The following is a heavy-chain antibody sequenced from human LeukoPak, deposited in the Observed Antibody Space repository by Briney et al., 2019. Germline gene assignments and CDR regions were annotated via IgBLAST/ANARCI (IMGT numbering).Heavy chain of an antibody. D-gene: IGHD6-6*01. Sequence: SETLSLTCAVSGGSISGGGYSWSWIRQPPGKGLEWIGYIYHSGSTYYNPSLKSRVTISVDRSKNQFSLKLSSVTAADTAVYYCARTSIAARRANAFDIWGQGTMVTVSS. CDR1: GGSISGGGYS. CDR3: ARTSIAARRANAFDI. V-gene: IGHV4-30-2*01. CDR2: IYHSGST. J-gene: IGHJ3*02.